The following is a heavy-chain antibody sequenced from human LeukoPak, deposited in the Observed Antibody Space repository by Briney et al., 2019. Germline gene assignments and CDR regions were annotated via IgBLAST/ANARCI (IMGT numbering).Heavy chain of an antibody. CDR2: INHSGST. D-gene: IGHD3-9*01. CDR1: GGSFSRNY. Sequence: SETLSLTCAVYGGSFSRNYWSWIRQPPGKGRGWFGEINHSGSTNYNPSLKSRVTISVDTSKNQFSLKLSSVTAADTAVYYCARGRILTGYLGLDYWGQGTLVTVSS. J-gene: IGHJ4*02. CDR3: ARGRILTGYLGLDY. V-gene: IGHV4-34*01.